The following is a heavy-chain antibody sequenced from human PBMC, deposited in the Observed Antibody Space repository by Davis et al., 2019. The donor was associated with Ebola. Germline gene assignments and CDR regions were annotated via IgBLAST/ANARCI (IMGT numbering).Heavy chain of an antibody. J-gene: IGHJ4*02. V-gene: IGHV3-30-3*01. CDR3: ARFGSGSYKIDY. D-gene: IGHD1-26*01. Sequence: PGGSLRLSCAASGFTFSSYAMHWVRQAPGKGLEWVAVISYDGSNKYYADSVKGRFTISRDNSKNTLYLQMNSLRAEDTAVYYCARFGSGSYKIDYWGQGTLVTVSS. CDR2: ISYDGSNK. CDR1: GFTFSSYA.